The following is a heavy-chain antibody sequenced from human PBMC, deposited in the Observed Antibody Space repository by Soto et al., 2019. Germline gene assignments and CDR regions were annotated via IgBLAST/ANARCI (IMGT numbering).Heavy chain of an antibody. D-gene: IGHD6-13*01. CDR2: IIPIFGTT. Sequence: QVQLVQSGAEVKKPGSSVKVSCKASGGTFSSYTMSWVRQAPGQGLEWMGGIIPIFGTTKYAQNFQGRVTITADESTSTAYMELSSLRSEDTAVYYCARDGWHSNDQNWFDPWGQGTLVIVSS. V-gene: IGHV1-69*01. J-gene: IGHJ5*02. CDR1: GGTFSSYT. CDR3: ARDGWHSNDQNWFDP.